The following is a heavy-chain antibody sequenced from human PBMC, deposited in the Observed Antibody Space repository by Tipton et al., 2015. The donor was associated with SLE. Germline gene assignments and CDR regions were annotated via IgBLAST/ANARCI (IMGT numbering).Heavy chain of an antibody. CDR2: ISYDGTNK. D-gene: IGHD2-2*02. CDR3: ASSLPYGGLFDY. V-gene: IGHV3-30*04. Sequence: SLRLSCAASGFTFSSYAMHWVRQAPGKGLEWVAVISYDGTNKYYADSVKGRFTISRDNSKNTLYLQMNSLRAEDTAVYYCASSLPYGGLFDYWGQGTLVTVSS. CDR1: GFTFSSYA. J-gene: IGHJ4*02.